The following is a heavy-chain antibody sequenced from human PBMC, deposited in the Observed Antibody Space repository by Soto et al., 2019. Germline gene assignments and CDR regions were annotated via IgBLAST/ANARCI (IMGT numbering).Heavy chain of an antibody. CDR3: ARDLPGGRGYFQR. Sequence: EVQLEESGGGLVKPGGSLRLSCAASGFTFSSFSMNWVRQAPGKGLEWVSCISSSSSYIYYADSVKGRFTISRDNAKNSLYLQMDSLRAEDRAVYYFARDLPGGRGYFQRWGQGTLVTVSS. CDR1: GFTFSSFS. D-gene: IGHD3-16*01. V-gene: IGHV3-21*01. CDR2: ISSSSSYI. J-gene: IGHJ1*01.